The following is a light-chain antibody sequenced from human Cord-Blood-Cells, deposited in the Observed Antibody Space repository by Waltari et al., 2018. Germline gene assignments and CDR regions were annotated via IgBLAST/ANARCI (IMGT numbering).Light chain of an antibody. CDR3: QQYGSSPPYT. CDR1: QSVSSSY. CDR2: GAS. Sequence: EIVLPQSPGPLSLTPGETRTLSFRASQSVSSSYLAWYQQKPGQAPRLLTYGASSRATGIPDRFSGSGSGTDFTLTISRLEPEDFAVYYCQQYGSSPPYTFGQGTKLEIK. J-gene: IGKJ2*01. V-gene: IGKV3-20*01.